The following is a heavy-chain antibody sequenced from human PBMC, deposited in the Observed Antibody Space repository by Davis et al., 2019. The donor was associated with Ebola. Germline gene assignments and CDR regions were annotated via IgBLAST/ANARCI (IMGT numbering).Heavy chain of an antibody. D-gene: IGHD1-1*01. CDR1: GFTFSSYA. J-gene: IGHJ3*02. V-gene: IGHV3-30*14. CDR3: ARDRTTGTTEAFDI. Sequence: GGSLRLSCPASGFTFSSYAMHWVRQAPGKGLEWVAVISYDGSNKDYADSVKGRFTISRDNSKNTLYLQMNSLRAEDTAVYYCARDRTTGTTEAFDIWGQGTMVTVSS. CDR2: ISYDGSNK.